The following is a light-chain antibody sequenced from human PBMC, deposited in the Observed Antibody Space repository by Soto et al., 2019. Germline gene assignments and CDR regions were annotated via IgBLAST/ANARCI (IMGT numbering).Light chain of an antibody. CDR1: QNIHNH. Sequence: MSQSPATLSVSLWERVTLSCRASQNIHNHMSWFLQKPGQAPRLLIYDASNRATGIPARFSGSGSGTDFTLTISSLEPEDFAVYYCQQRSNWPRTFGQGTKV. CDR3: QQRSNWPRT. V-gene: IGKV3-11*01. CDR2: DAS. J-gene: IGKJ1*01.